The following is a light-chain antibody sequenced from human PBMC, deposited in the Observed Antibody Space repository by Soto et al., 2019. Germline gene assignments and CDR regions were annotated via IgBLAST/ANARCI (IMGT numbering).Light chain of an antibody. CDR2: GAF. CDR1: QSVSSN. J-gene: IGKJ1*01. V-gene: IGKV3-20*01. Sequence: EIVMTQSPVTLSVSPGERVTLSCRASQSVSSNLAWYQQKPGQAPSLLIYGAFTRATGIPDRFSGSGSGTDFTLTISRLEPEDFAVYYCQQYGSSLTWTFGQGTKVDIK. CDR3: QQYGSSLTWT.